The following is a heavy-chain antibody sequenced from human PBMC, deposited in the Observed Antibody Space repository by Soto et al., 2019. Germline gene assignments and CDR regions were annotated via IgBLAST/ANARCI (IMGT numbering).Heavy chain of an antibody. CDR3: ARGGPYYYGSGSSHFQH. D-gene: IGHD3-10*01. CDR1: GHTFTSYY. V-gene: IGHV1-46*01. J-gene: IGHJ1*01. Sequence: QVQLVQSGAEVKEPGASVKVSCKASGHTFTSYYMHWVRQAPGQGLEWMGIINPSGSSTSYALEFQGRVTMTRDTSTTTVYMELSSLRSEDTAVYYCARGGPYYYGSGSSHFQHRGQGTLVTVSS. CDR2: INPSGSST.